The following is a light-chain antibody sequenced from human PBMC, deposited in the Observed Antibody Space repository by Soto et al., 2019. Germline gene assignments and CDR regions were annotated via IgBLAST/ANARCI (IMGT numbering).Light chain of an antibody. V-gene: IGLV2-8*01. CDR1: SSDVGGYNY. Sequence: QSALTQPPSASGSPGQSVTISCTGTSSDVGGYNYVSWYQQHPGKAPKLMIYEVSKRPSGVPDRFSGSKSGNTASLTVSGLQAEDEADYSRSSYAGSSVVFGGGTKLTVL. J-gene: IGLJ2*01. CDR2: EVS. CDR3: SSYAGSSVV.